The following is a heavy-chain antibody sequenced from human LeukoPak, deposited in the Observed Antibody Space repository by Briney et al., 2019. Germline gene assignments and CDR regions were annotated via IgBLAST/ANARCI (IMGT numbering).Heavy chain of an antibody. D-gene: IGHD1-26*01. CDR2: IYHSGST. CDR3: ARTHSGRYWYYDY. CDR1: GGSISSSNW. V-gene: IGHV4-4*02. Sequence: PSGTLSLTCAVSGGSISSSNWWSWVRQPPGKGLEWIGEIYHSGSTNYNPSLKSRVTISVDMSKNQFSLKLNSVTAADTAVYYCARTHSGRYWYYDYWGQGTLVTVSS. J-gene: IGHJ4*02.